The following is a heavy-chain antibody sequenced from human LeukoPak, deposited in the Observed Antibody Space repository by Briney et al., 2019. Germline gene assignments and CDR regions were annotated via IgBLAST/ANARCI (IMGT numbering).Heavy chain of an antibody. J-gene: IGHJ4*02. CDR2: INHSGST. D-gene: IGHD1-26*01. Sequence: SETLSLTCAVYGGSFSGYYWSWIRQPPGKGLEWIGEINHSGSTNYNPSLKSRVTISVDTSKNQFSLKLSSVTAADTAVYYCARVGANSGSYFGYFDYWGQGTLVTVSS. CDR1: GGSFSGYY. CDR3: ARVGANSGSYFGYFDY. V-gene: IGHV4-34*01.